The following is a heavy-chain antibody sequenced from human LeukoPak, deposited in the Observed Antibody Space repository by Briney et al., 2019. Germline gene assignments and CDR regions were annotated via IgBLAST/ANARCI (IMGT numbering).Heavy chain of an antibody. Sequence: GASVKVSCKASGGTFSSYAISWVRQAPGQGLEWMGGIIPIFGTANYAQKFQGRVTITADESTSTAYMELSSLRSEDTAVYYCARSSNYVFVGWFDHWGQGTLVTVSS. CDR2: IIPIFGTA. J-gene: IGHJ5*02. CDR3: ARSSNYVFVGWFDH. CDR1: GGTFSSYA. D-gene: IGHD4-11*01. V-gene: IGHV1-69*13.